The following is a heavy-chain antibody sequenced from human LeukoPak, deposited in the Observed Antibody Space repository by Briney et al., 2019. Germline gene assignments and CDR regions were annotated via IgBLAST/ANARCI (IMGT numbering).Heavy chain of an antibody. J-gene: IGHJ4*02. CDR3: ARGEQLVVY. CDR1: GFTFSSYA. CDR2: ISYDGGNK. Sequence: SGRSLRLSCAASGFTFSSYALHCVRQAPGKGLEWVALISYDGGNKYYADSVKGRFTISRDNSKNTLYLQMNSLRAEDTAVYYCARGEQLVVYWGQGTLVTVSS. D-gene: IGHD6-6*01. V-gene: IGHV3-30-3*01.